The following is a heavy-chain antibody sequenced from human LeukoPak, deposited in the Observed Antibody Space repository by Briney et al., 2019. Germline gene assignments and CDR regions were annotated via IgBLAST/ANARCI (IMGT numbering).Heavy chain of an antibody. Sequence: GGSLRLSCAASGFSLSSYSMSWVRQAPGKGLECVSSITISSNFIYYADSVKGRFTISRDNAKSSLFLQMNSLRAEDTAVYFCARDGHGDGFLTGYSYFGMDLWGQGTTVTVSS. CDR3: ARDGHGDGFLTGYSYFGMDL. CDR2: ITISSNFI. D-gene: IGHD3-9*01. V-gene: IGHV3-21*01. CDR1: GFSLSSYS. J-gene: IGHJ6*02.